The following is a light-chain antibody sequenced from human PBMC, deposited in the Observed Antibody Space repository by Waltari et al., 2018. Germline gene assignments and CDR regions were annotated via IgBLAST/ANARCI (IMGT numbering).Light chain of an antibody. J-gene: IGKJ2*01. V-gene: IGKV1-39*01. CDR2: AAS. Sequence: DIQMTQSPSSLSASVGDRVTITCRASQSISSYLNWYQQKPGNAPKLLIYAASSLQSGVPSRFSGSGSGTDFTLTISSLQPEDFATYYCQQSYSTPTFGQGTKL. CDR1: QSISSY. CDR3: QQSYSTPT.